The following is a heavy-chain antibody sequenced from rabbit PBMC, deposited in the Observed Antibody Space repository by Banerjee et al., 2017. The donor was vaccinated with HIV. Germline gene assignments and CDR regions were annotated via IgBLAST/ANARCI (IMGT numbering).Heavy chain of an antibody. J-gene: IGHJ4*01. CDR1: GFDFSSGYW. CDR2: IYAGEDTT. V-gene: IGHV1S45*01. D-gene: IGHD1-1*01. CDR3: ARGADNNWYIPYFRL. Sequence: QQQLEESGGGLVKPGASLTLTCKASGFDFSSGYWICWVRQAPGKGLEWIGAIYAGEDTTDYASWVNGRFTISKTSSTTVTLQMTSLTAADTATYFCARGADNNWYIPYFRLWGQGTLVTVS.